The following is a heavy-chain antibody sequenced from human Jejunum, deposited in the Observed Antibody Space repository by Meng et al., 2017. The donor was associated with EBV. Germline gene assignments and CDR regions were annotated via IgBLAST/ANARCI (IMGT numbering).Heavy chain of an antibody. CDR3: ARGGPDFGDYVPFDY. D-gene: IGHD4-17*01. V-gene: IGHV4-30-2*01. CDR2: IYHIGST. Sequence: LAESGSGLVQPSQTLSLTCAVSGDSITRGAYLWSWIRQPPGKGLEWIGNIYHIGSTYYNPSLKSRVTISVDRSKNQFSLKLTSVTAADTAVYYCARGGPDFGDYVPFDYWGQGTLVTVSS. J-gene: IGHJ4*02. CDR1: GDSITRGAYL.